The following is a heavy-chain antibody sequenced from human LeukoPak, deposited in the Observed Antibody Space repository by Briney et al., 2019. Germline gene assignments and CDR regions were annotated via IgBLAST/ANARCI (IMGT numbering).Heavy chain of an antibody. V-gene: IGHV3-43*01. CDR1: GFTFDDYT. Sequence: GGSLRLSCAVSGFTFDDYTMHWVRQAPGNGLEWVSLIGWDGGSTYYADSVKGRFTISRDNSRNSLYLQMNSLRTEDTALYYCAKDGLSYDFWSGYLDPWGQGTLVTVSS. CDR3: AKDGLSYDFWSGYLDP. D-gene: IGHD3-3*01. J-gene: IGHJ5*02. CDR2: IGWDGGST.